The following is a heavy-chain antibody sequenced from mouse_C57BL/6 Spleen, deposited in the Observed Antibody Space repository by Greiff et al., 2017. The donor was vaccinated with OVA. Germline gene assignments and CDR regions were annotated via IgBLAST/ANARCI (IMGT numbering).Heavy chain of an antibody. CDR3: TREGLPPGFAY. Sequence: EVKLVESGEGLVKPGGSLKLSCAASGFTFSSYAMSWVRQTPEKRLEWVAYISSGGDYIYYADTVKGRFTISRDNARNTLYLQMSSLKSEDTAMYYCTREGLPPGFAYWGQGTLVTVSA. CDR2: ISSGGDYI. D-gene: IGHD2-4*01. J-gene: IGHJ3*01. CDR1: GFTFSSYA. V-gene: IGHV5-9-1*02.